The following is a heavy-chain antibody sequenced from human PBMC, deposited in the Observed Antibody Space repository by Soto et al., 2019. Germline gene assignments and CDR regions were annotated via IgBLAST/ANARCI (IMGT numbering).Heavy chain of an antibody. CDR1: GFTFSNYA. CDR2: IGGCGQYA. V-gene: IGHV3-23*01. D-gene: IGHD2-2*01. Sequence: EAHLLETGGGLVQPGGSLRLSCAASGFTFSNYAMNWVRHAPGKGLEWVSIIGGCGQYAFYADSVKGRFTFSRDNSKNMLYLEMSNLRAEDTATYFFAKGGTSHIYGRDAWGPGNTVIVSS. CDR3: AKGGTSHIYGRDA. J-gene: IGHJ6*02.